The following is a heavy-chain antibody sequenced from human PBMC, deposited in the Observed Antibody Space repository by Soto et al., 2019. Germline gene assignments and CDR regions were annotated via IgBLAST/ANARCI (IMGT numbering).Heavy chain of an antibody. Sequence: GASVKVSCKASGYTFTSYGIIWVRQAPGQGLEWMGWISAYNGNTNYAQKLQGRVTMTTDTSTSTAYMELRSLRSDDTAVYYCARDEVVVVPAAVYYYYGMDVWGQGTTVTVSS. CDR3: ARDEVVVVPAAVYYYYGMDV. J-gene: IGHJ6*02. V-gene: IGHV1-18*01. CDR1: GYTFTSYG. D-gene: IGHD2-2*01. CDR2: ISAYNGNT.